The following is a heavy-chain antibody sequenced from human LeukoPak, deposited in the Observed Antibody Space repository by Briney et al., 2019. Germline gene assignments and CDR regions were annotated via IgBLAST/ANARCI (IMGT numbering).Heavy chain of an antibody. CDR1: GFTFSTYS. D-gene: IGHD2-8*01. Sequence: GGSLRLSCAASGFTFSTYSMDWVRQAPGKGLEWVSYINPSSSDKYYADSVKGRFTVSRDNAKNSLFLQLHGLRAEDTAVYYCAKWARYCTNGVCYYFDYWGQGTLVTVSS. V-gene: IGHV3-48*01. J-gene: IGHJ4*02. CDR3: AKWARYCTNGVCYYFDY. CDR2: INPSSSDK.